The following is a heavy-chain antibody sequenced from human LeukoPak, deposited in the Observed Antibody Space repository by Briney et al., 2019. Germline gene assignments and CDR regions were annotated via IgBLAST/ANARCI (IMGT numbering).Heavy chain of an antibody. D-gene: IGHD2-15*01. CDR3: ARDLSYCSGGSCYENGY. V-gene: IGHV1-18*01. CDR1: GYTFTSYG. CDR2: ISAYNGNT. J-gene: IGHJ4*02. Sequence: GASVTVSCKASGYTFTSYGMSWVRRAPGQGREAMGWISAYNGNTNYAQKLQGRVTITTDTSTSTAYMEMRSLRSDDAAVYYCARDLSYCSGGSCYENGYWGQGTLVIVSS.